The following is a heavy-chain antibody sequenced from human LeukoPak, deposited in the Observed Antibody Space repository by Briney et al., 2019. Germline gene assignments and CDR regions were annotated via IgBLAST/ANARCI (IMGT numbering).Heavy chain of an antibody. Sequence: GGSLRLSCVASEFTFNNYAMNWVRQAPGKGLEWVAAISGGAHSTYHAASVRGRFTISRDNSKNTLYLHMNSLRVDDTAVYHCAKGLSASGRFNAFDIWGQGTMVTVSS. V-gene: IGHV3-23*01. CDR3: AKGLSASGRFNAFDI. J-gene: IGHJ3*02. CDR2: ISGGAHST. CDR1: EFTFNNYA. D-gene: IGHD3-3*01.